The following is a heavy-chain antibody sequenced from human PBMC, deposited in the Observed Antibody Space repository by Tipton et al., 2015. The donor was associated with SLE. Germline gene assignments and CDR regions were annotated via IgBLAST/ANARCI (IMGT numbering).Heavy chain of an antibody. CDR2: IDPSGGIT. CDR3: ARDRSAYYPYWYFDL. J-gene: IGHJ2*01. Sequence: QSGAEVKKSGSSVKVSCKASGGTFSNYAISWVRQAPGQGLEWMGIIDPSGGITRYAQNFQGRVTMTRDTSTSTVYMEISSLRSEDTAVYYCARDRSAYYPYWYFDLWGRGTLVTVSS. D-gene: IGHD3-3*01. CDR1: GGTFSNYA. V-gene: IGHV1-46*01.